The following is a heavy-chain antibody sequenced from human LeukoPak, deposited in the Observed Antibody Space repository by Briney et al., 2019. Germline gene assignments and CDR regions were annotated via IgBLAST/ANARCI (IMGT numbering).Heavy chain of an antibody. CDR1: GFTVSSNY. V-gene: IGHV3-66*01. Sequence: GGSLRLSCAASGFTVSSNYMSWVRQAPGKGLEWVSVIYSGGSTYYADSVKGRFTISRDNSKNTLYLQMNSLRAEDTAVYYCARDCFFPPGDGSGFRYYYMDVWGKGTTVTVSS. CDR2: IYSGGST. CDR3: ARDCFFPPGDGSGFRYYYMDV. J-gene: IGHJ6*03. D-gene: IGHD3-10*01.